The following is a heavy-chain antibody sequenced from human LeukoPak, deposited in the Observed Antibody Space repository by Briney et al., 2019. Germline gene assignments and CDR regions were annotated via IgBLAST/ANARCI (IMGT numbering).Heavy chain of an antibody. D-gene: IGHD5-18*01. CDR2: IIPIFGTA. V-gene: IGHV1-69*13. CDR3: ARDPGTAMGTGAYYYYYYGVDV. J-gene: IGHJ6*02. CDR1: GYTFTSYD. Sequence: SVKVSCKASGYTFTSYDINWVRQATGQGLEWMGGIIPIFGTANYAQKFQGRVTITADESTSTAYMELSSLRSEDTAVYYCARDPGTAMGTGAYYYYYYGVDVWGQGTTVTVSS.